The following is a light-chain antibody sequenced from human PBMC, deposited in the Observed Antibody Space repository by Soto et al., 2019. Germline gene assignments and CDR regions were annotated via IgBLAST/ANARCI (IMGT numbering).Light chain of an antibody. V-gene: IGLV1-40*01. J-gene: IGLJ1*01. Sequence: QAVVTQPPSVSGAPGQSVTISCTGSSSNIGTGYDVHWYQQLPGTAPKLLIYGSRNRPSGVPDRFSGSKSGTSASLAITGLQAEDEADYYCQTYDSSLSGYVFGTGPKLTVL. CDR1: SSNIGTGYD. CDR3: QTYDSSLSGYV. CDR2: GSR.